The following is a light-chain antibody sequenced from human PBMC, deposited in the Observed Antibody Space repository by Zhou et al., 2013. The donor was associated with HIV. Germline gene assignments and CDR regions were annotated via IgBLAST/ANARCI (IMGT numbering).Light chain of an antibody. CDR3: CSYAGSSTLV. CDR1: SSDVGGYNY. J-gene: IGLJ2*01. V-gene: IGLV2-14*03. Sequence: QSALTQPASVSGSPGQSITISCTGTSSDVGGYNYVSWYQQHPNKAPKLLIYDVSNRPSGVSNRFSGSKSGNSASLTISGLQAEDEADYYCCSYAGSSTLVFGGGTKVTVL. CDR2: DVS.